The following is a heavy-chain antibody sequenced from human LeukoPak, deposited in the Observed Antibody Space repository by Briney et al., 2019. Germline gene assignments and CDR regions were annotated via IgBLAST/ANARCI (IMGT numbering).Heavy chain of an antibody. Sequence: ASVKVSCKASGYTFTSYAMSWVRQAPGQGLEWMGWINTNTGNPTYAQGFTGRFVFSLDTSVSTAYLQISSLKAEDTAVYYCARGGYCSGGSCYSAHLDYWGQGTLVTVSS. V-gene: IGHV7-4-1*02. D-gene: IGHD2-15*01. CDR2: INTNTGNP. CDR1: GYTFTSYA. J-gene: IGHJ4*02. CDR3: ARGGYCSGGSCYSAHLDY.